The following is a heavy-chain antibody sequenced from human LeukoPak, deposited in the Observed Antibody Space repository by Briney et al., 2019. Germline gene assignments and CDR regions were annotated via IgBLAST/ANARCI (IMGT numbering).Heavy chain of an antibody. CDR2: IYYSGST. CDR1: GGSIGSYY. D-gene: IGHD1-1*01. CDR3: ARGPKGYAP. Sequence: SETLSLTCTVSGGSIGSYYWSWIRQPPGKGLEWIGYIYYSGSTNYNPSLKRRGTISVDTSKNQFSLKLSSVTAADTAVYYCARGPKGYAPWGQGTLVTVSS. V-gene: IGHV4-59*01. J-gene: IGHJ5*02.